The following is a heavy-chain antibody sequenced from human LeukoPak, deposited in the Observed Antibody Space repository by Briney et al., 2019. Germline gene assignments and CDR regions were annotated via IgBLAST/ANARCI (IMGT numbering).Heavy chain of an antibody. J-gene: IGHJ4*02. CDR3: AKGGYNYAPGLDY. CDR1: GFTFSSYE. V-gene: IGHV3-48*03. D-gene: IGHD5-18*01. CDR2: ISSSGSTI. Sequence: AGGSLRLSCAASGFTFSSYEMNWDRQAPGKGLEWVSYISSSGSTIYYADSVKGRFTISRDNSKNILYLQMNSLRAEDTAVYYCAKGGYNYAPGLDYWGQGTLVTVSS.